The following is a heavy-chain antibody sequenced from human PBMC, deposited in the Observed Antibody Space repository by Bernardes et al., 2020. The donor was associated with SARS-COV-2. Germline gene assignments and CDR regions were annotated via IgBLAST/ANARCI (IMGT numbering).Heavy chain of an antibody. J-gene: IGHJ4*01. CDR3: ARNEQNSYGSGAYEFKY. CDR2: IYYRGRV. D-gene: IGHD3-10*01. Sequence: ETLSLTCTVSRGSIGTYYWSWIRQAPGEGPQWVGFIYYRGRVDYNPSLKSRATMSIDPSKNQFSLKLTSVTAADTAVYYCARNEQNSYGSGAYEFKYWGQGILVTVSS. CDR1: RGSIGTYY. V-gene: IGHV4-59*01.